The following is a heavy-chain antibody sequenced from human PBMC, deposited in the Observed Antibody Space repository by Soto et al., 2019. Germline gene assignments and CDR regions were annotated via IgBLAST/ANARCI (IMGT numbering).Heavy chain of an antibody. CDR3: AKDLRRVPAAGIDY. V-gene: IGHV3-23*01. D-gene: IGHD6-13*01. Sequence: GGSLRLSCAASGFSFSTYAMNWVRQAPGKGLEWVALISGSGGSTYYADSVKGRFTISRDNSKDTLYLQMNILRAEDTAVYYCAKDLRRVPAAGIDYWGQGTLVTVSS. CDR1: GFSFSTYA. CDR2: ISGSGGST. J-gene: IGHJ4*02.